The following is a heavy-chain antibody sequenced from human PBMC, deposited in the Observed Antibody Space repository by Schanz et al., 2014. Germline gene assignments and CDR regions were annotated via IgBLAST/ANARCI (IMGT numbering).Heavy chain of an antibody. CDR3: ARVHHYDPSGWGYFDY. CDR2: IYSGIGA. J-gene: IGHJ4*02. D-gene: IGHD3-22*01. CDR1: GFTVSSNH. Sequence: QLVGSGGGLIQPGGSLRLSCAVSGFTVSSNHMSWVRQAPGQGLEWVSVIYSGIGAYYADSVKDRFTVSRDNSKNTVYLQMNRLRAEDTAVYYCARVHHYDPSGWGYFDYWGQGALVTVSS. V-gene: IGHV3-66*01.